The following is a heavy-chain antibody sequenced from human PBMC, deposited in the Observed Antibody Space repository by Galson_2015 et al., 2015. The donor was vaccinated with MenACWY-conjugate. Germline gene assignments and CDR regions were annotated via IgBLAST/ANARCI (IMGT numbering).Heavy chain of an antibody. J-gene: IGHJ4*02. Sequence: GSLRLSCAASGFTFNNYWMTWVRQAPGKGLEWVANINVDGSEENYMDSVRGRFTISRDNAKNSLFLQVNTLRAEDTAVYYCARGTLAVAGTDYWGQGTLVTVSS. V-gene: IGHV3-7*01. CDR1: GFTFNNYW. D-gene: IGHD6-19*01. CDR3: ARGTLAVAGTDY. CDR2: INVDGSEE.